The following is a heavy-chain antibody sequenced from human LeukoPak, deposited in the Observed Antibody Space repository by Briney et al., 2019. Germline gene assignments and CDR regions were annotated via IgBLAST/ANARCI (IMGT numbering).Heavy chain of an antibody. CDR3: ARGSSGWYNY. J-gene: IGHJ4*02. CDR1: AGSFTNGDYY. D-gene: IGHD6-19*01. Sequence: SETLSPTCTVSAGSFTNGDYYWSWLRQPPGKALEWIGFVYYTGSTYYTPSLEGRATISVDTSKNQFSVKLSSVTAADTAVYYCARGSSGWYNYWGQGTLVTVSS. V-gene: IGHV4-61*08. CDR2: VYYTGST.